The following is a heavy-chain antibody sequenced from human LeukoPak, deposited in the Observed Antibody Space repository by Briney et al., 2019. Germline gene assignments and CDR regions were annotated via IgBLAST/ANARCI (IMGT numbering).Heavy chain of an antibody. CDR3: ANNWGSRTADYFDY. CDR1: GFTLSSYA. D-gene: IGHD7-27*01. J-gene: IGHJ4*02. Sequence: PGGSLRLSCAASGFTLSSYAMSWVRQAPGKGLEWVSAISGSGGSTYYADSVKGRFTISRDNSKNTLYLQMNSLRAEDTAVYYCANNWGSRTADYFDYWGQGTLVTVSS. V-gene: IGHV3-23*01. CDR2: ISGSGGST.